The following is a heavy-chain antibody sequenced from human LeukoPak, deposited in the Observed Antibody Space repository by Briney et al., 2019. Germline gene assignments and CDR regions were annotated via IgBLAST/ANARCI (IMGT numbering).Heavy chain of an antibody. D-gene: IGHD1-26*01. Sequence: GGSLRLSCAASGFTFSSYSMNWVRQAPGSGLEWVSAISGGGVNSYYADSVKGRFTISRDNSKNTLYLQLNSLRAEDTAVYYCAKDADNSGSYYVDYWGQGTLVTVSS. CDR3: AKDADNSGSYYVDY. V-gene: IGHV3-23*01. CDR2: ISGGGVNS. J-gene: IGHJ4*02. CDR1: GFTFSSYS.